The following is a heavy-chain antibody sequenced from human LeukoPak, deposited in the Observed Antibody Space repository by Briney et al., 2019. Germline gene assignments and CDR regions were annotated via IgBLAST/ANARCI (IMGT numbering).Heavy chain of an antibody. D-gene: IGHD6-6*01. V-gene: IGHV4-59*08. J-gene: IGHJ6*02. CDR1: GGSISSYY. CDR2: IYYSGST. CDR3: ARRSETALEYSSSMYYYYYGMDV. Sequence: PSETLSLTCTVSGGSISSYYWSWIRQPPGKGLEWNGYIYYSGSTNYNPSLKSRVTISVDTSKNQFSLKLSSVTAADTAVYYCARRSETALEYSSSMYYYYYGMDVWGQGTTVTVSS.